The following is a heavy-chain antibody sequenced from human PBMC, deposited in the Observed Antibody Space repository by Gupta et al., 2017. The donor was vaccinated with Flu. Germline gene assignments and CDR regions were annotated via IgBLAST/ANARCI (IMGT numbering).Heavy chain of an antibody. CDR1: GFTFSDDY. J-gene: IGHJ6*02. CDR3: ARDTVYRDGMDV. Sequence: AASGFTFSDDYMGWIRQAPGKGLEWVSYISSSGSTIYYADSVKGRFTISRDNAKNSLYLQINSLRAEDTAVYYCARDTVYRDGMDVWGQGTTVTVSS. D-gene: IGHD2-2*01. V-gene: IGHV3-11*01. CDR2: ISSSGSTI.